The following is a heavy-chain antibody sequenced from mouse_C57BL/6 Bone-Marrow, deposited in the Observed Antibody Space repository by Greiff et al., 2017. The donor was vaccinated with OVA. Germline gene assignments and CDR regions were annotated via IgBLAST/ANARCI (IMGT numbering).Heavy chain of an antibody. CDR2: ILPGSGST. CDR1: GYTFTGYW. CDR3: ARKVLYGRSLHGYFDV. J-gene: IGHJ1*03. Sequence: VKLQESGAELMKPGASVKLSCKATGYTFTGYWIEWVKQRPGHGLEWIGEILPGSGSTNYNEKFKGKATFTADTYSNTAYMQLSSLTTEDAAIYYWARKVLYGRSLHGYFDVWGTGTTVTVSS. D-gene: IGHD1-1*01. V-gene: IGHV1-9*01.